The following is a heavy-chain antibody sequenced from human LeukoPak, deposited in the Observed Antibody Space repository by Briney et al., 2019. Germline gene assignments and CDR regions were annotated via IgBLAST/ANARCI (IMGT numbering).Heavy chain of an antibody. D-gene: IGHD2-2*01. CDR3: ARDRNCVSANCPYDC. CDR1: GFTSSDYT. CDR2: ISVSDDST. Sequence: GGSLRLSCAASGFTSSDYTMNWVRQSPGKGLEWVSGISVSDDSTYYADSVKGRFTISRDKSNNMLHLQMNSLRAEDTAVYYCARDRNCVSANCPYDCWGQGTPVTVSS. J-gene: IGHJ4*02. V-gene: IGHV3-23*01.